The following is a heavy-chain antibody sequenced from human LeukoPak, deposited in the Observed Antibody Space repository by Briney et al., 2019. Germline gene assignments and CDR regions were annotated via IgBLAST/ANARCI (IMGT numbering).Heavy chain of an antibody. Sequence: SVKVSCKASGGTFSSYAISWVRQAPGQGLEWMGRIIPILGIANYAQKFQGRVTITADKSTSTAYMELSSLRSEDTAVYYCARSFTIFAGMGVWGQGTTVTVSS. CDR3: ARSFTIFAGMGV. V-gene: IGHV1-69*04. D-gene: IGHD3-3*01. CDR1: GGTFSSYA. CDR2: IIPILGIA. J-gene: IGHJ6*02.